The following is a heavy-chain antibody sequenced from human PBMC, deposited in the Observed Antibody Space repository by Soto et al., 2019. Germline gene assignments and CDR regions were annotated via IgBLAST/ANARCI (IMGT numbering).Heavy chain of an antibody. J-gene: IGHJ4*02. CDR2: KIPISGTA. V-gene: IGHV1-69*13. CDR3: AREERLLWFGEPRANFDY. D-gene: IGHD3-10*01. Sequence: SLKVSCKASGGTFSSYAISWVRQTPGQGLEWMGGKIPISGTANYAQKFQGRATITADDSTSTAYMELSSLRSDDTAVYYCAREERLLWFGEPRANFDYWGQGTLVTVSS. CDR1: GGTFSSYA.